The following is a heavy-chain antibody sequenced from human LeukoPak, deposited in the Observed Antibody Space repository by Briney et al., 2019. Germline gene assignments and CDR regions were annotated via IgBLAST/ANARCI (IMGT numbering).Heavy chain of an antibody. CDR1: GFTFDDYA. D-gene: IGHD2-2*01. J-gene: IGHJ4*02. CDR2: ISWDGGST. CDR3: AKGDCSSTSCSIDY. Sequence: GGSLRLSCAASGFTFDDYAMHWVRQAPGKGLEWVSLISWDGGSTYYADSVKGRFTISRDNSKNSPYLQMNSLRAEDTALYYCAKGDCSSTSCSIDYWGQGTLVTVSS. V-gene: IGHV3-43D*03.